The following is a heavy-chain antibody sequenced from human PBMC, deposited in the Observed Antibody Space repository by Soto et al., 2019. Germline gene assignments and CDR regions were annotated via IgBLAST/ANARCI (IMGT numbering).Heavy chain of an antibody. CDR1: GFTVSSNY. V-gene: IGHV3-53*04. Sequence: GGSLRLSCAASGFTVSSNYMSWVRQAPGKGLELVSVIYSGGSTYYADSVKGRFTISRHNSKNTLYLQMNSLRAENTAVYYCARLTSYSYYMHVWGKVTTVTVSS. CDR2: IYSGGST. CDR3: ARLTSYSYYMHV. J-gene: IGHJ6*03.